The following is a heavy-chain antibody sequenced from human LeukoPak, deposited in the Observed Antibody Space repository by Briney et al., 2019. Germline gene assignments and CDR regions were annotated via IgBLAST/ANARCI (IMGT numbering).Heavy chain of an antibody. V-gene: IGHV3-48*02. CDR2: ISSSTSTI. J-gene: IGHJ4*02. D-gene: IGHD5-24*01. CDR1: GFTFSTYS. Sequence: GGSLRLSCAASGFTFSTYSMNWVRQAPGKGLEWVSYISSSTSTIYYADSVKGRFTISRDNAKNSLYLQMNSLRDEDTAVYYCARAGGDGYNPMWDYWGQGTLVTVSS. CDR3: ARAGGDGYNPMWDY.